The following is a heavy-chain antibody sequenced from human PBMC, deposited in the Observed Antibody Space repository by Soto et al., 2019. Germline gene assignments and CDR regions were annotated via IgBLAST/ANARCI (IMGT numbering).Heavy chain of an antibody. V-gene: IGHV3-11*01. D-gene: IGHD4-17*01. CDR2: ISNSGSTI. J-gene: IGHJ5*02. CDR3: ARGLAYGDYGWLDP. Sequence: QVQLVEAGGGLVKPGGSLRLSCAASEFTFSDYYMTWIRQAPGKGLEWVSYISNSGSTIYYADSVKGRFTISRDNAKNSLYRQMHSLRAEATAVYYCARGLAYGDYGWLDPWGQGTLVTVSP. CDR1: EFTFSDYY.